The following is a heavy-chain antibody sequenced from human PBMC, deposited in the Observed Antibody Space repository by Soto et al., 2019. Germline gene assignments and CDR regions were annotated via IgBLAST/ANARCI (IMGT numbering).Heavy chain of an antibody. CDR1: GASISTGVYY. CDR2: VYYGGGT. J-gene: IGHJ4*02. V-gene: IGHV4-39*01. Sequence: QLQLQESGPGLVKPSETLSLTCTVSGASISTGVYYWGWIRQPPGKGLEWIGNVYYGGGTYYNLSRKSRVSIAVHTSKNQFSLKVTSVTAADAAVYYCATLVDVVTRWGQGTMVTVSS. CDR3: ATLVDVVTR. D-gene: IGHD5-12*01.